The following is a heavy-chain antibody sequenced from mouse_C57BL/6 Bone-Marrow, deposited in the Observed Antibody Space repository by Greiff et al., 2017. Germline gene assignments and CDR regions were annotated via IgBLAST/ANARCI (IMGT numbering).Heavy chain of an antibody. Sequence: LQQPGAELVRPGSSVKLSCKASGYTFTSYWMDWVKQRPGQGLEWIGNIYPSDSETPYNQKFKDKATLTVDKSSSTAYMQLSSLTSEDSAVYYCARTYYYGRAWFAYWGQGTLVTVSA. CDR1: GYTFTSYW. CDR2: IYPSDSET. J-gene: IGHJ3*01. D-gene: IGHD1-1*01. V-gene: IGHV1-61*01. CDR3: ARTYYYGRAWFAY.